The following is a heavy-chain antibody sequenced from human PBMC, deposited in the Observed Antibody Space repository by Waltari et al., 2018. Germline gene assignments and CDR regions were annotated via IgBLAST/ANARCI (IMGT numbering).Heavy chain of an antibody. Sequence: QLQLQESGPGLVKPSETLSLTCTVSGGSISSSSYYWGWIRQPPGNGLEWIGSIYYSGSTYYNPSLKSRVTISVDTSKNQFSLKLSSVTAADTAVYYCARDDRGMDVWGQGTTVTVSS. CDR2: IYYSGST. J-gene: IGHJ6*02. CDR3: ARDDRGMDV. V-gene: IGHV4-39*07. CDR1: GGSISSSSYY.